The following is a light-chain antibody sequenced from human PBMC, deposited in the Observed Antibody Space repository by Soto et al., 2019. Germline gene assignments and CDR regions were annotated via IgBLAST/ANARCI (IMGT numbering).Light chain of an antibody. CDR3: QQFNSYPLT. CDR2: DAS. Sequence: AIQLTQSPSSLSASVGDRVTITCRASQGISSALAWYQQKPGKAPKLLIYDASSLESGVPSRFSGSGSGTEFTRTISSLQPDDFATYYCQQFNSYPLTFGVGTKVEIK. CDR1: QGISSA. V-gene: IGKV1-13*02. J-gene: IGKJ4*01.